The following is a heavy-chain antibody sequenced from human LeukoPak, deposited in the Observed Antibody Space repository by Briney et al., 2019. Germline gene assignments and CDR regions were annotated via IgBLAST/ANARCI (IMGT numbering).Heavy chain of an antibody. D-gene: IGHD6-13*01. CDR3: ARAGSSSRNDYFDY. V-gene: IGHV3-69-1*01. Sequence: GGSLRLSCATSGFTFNDHYLGWVRQAPGKGLEWVSYISSSSTIYYADSVKGRFTISRDNAKNSLYLQMNSLRAEDTAVYYCARAGSSSRNDYFDYWGQGTLVTVSS. CDR1: GFTFNDHY. J-gene: IGHJ4*02. CDR2: ISSSSTI.